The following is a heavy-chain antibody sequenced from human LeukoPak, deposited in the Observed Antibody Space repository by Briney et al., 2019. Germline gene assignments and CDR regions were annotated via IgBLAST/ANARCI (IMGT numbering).Heavy chain of an antibody. CDR1: GFTVSSNY. D-gene: IGHD1-26*01. Sequence: GGSLRLSCAASGFTVSSNYMSWVRQAPGKGLEWVSVIYSGGSTYYADSVKGRFTISRDNSKNTLYLQMNGLRAEDTAVYYCASYSGSYYHRDYWGQGTLVTVSS. J-gene: IGHJ4*02. V-gene: IGHV3-53*01. CDR3: ASYSGSYYHRDY. CDR2: IYSGGST.